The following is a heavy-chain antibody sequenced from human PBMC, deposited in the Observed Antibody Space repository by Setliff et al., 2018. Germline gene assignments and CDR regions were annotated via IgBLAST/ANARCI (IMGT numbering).Heavy chain of an antibody. V-gene: IGHV1-3*01. Sequence: GASVKVSCKASGYAFTSYAMHWVRQAPGQRLEWMGWINAGDGNTKYSQNFHGRVTITRDTSANILYMDLGSLRSEDTAVYYCARGVGYDTSAYYSFLDLWGQGALVTVSS. J-gene: IGHJ5*02. CDR1: GYAFTSYA. CDR3: ARGVGYDTSAYYSFLDL. CDR2: INAGDGNT. D-gene: IGHD3-22*01.